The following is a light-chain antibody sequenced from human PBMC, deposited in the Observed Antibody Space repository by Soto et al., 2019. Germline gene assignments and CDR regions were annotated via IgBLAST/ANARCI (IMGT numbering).Light chain of an antibody. Sequence: IVMTQSPATLSVSPRERATLSCRASQSVSSSLAWYQQRPGQAPRLLIYGASTRATGIPARFSGSGSGTEFTLTISSLQSEDFAVYYCQQYNNWPPWTFGQGTKVDIK. CDR1: QSVSSS. J-gene: IGKJ1*01. V-gene: IGKV3-15*01. CDR2: GAS. CDR3: QQYNNWPPWT.